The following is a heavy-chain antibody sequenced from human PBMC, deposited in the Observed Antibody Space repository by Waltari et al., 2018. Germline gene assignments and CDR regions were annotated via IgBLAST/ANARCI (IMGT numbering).Heavy chain of an antibody. J-gene: IGHJ4*02. CDR2: IDPEDGEI. CDR1: GYSSIDSF. Sequence: EVHLVQSGAEVKKPGATVKIACTPSGYSSIDSFMHWVQQAPGKGLEWMGRIDPEDGEIVYAEKFQGRVTMTADTSGDTAYLELTGLTSGDTAVYYCAPLPGGSGQTFDYWGQGTLVTVSS. V-gene: IGHV1-69-2*01. CDR3: APLPGGSGQTFDY. D-gene: IGHD6-25*01.